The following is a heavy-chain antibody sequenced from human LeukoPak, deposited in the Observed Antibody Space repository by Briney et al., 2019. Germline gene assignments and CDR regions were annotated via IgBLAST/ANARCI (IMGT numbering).Heavy chain of an antibody. V-gene: IGHV4-34*01. CDR1: GGSFSGYY. J-gene: IGHJ2*01. Sequence: SETLSLTCVVYGGSFSGYYWSWTRQPPGKGLEWIGEISHSGSTNYNPSLKSRVTISVDTSKNQFSLKLSSVTAADTAVYYCARGQRWLLNFGYFDLWGRGTLVIVSS. D-gene: IGHD5-24*01. CDR3: ARGQRWLLNFGYFDL. CDR2: ISHSGST.